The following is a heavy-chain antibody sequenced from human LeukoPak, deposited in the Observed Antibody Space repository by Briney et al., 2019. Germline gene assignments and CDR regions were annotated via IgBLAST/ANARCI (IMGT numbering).Heavy chain of an antibody. V-gene: IGHV3-30*18. J-gene: IGHJ3*02. CDR2: ISYDGSNK. Sequence: PGRSLRLSCAASGFTFSSYGMPWVRQAPGKGLEWVAAISYDGSNKYYADSVKGRFTISRDNSKNTLYLQMNSLRAEDTAVYYCANLNGGYSYRDAFDIWGQGTMVTVSS. D-gene: IGHD5-18*01. CDR3: ANLNGGYSYRDAFDI. CDR1: GFTFSSYG.